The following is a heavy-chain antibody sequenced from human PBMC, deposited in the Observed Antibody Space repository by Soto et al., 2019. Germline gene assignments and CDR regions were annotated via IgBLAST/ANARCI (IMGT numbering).Heavy chain of an antibody. CDR2: ISYDGSNK. D-gene: IGHD2-2*01. Sequence: PGGSLRLSCAASGFTFSSYAMHWVRQAPGKGLEWVAVISYDGSNKYYADSVKGRFTISRDNSKNTLYLQMNSLRAEDTAVYYCAREPLYCSSTSCLIAYYYYYYGMDVWGQGTTVTVSS. J-gene: IGHJ6*02. CDR3: AREPLYCSSTSCLIAYYYYYYGMDV. V-gene: IGHV3-30-3*01. CDR1: GFTFSSYA.